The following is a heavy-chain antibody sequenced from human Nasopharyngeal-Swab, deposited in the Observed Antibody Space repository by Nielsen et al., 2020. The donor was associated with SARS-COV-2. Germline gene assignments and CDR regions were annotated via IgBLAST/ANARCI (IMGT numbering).Heavy chain of an antibody. CDR2: ISGSGGST. CDR3: AKDLEDYYDSSGLVYGMDV. V-gene: IGHV3-23*01. Sequence: GESLKISCAASGFTFSSYAMSWVRQAPGKGLEWVSAISGSGGSTYYADSVKGRFTISRGNSKNTLYLQMNSLRAEDTAVYYCAKDLEDYYDSSGLVYGMDVWGQGTTVTVSS. CDR1: GFTFSSYA. J-gene: IGHJ6*02. D-gene: IGHD3-22*01.